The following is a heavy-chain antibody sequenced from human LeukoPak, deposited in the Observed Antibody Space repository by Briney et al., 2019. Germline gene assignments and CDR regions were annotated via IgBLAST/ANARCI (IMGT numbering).Heavy chain of an antibody. CDR2: ISDSGGNT. CDR1: GFTFSSYA. V-gene: IGHV3-23*01. J-gene: IGHJ4*02. D-gene: IGHD1-26*01. CDR3: VKGKKWELPLNY. Sequence: GASLRLSCAASGFTFSSYAMSWVRQAPGKGLEWVSAISDSGGNTYYADSVKGRVTISRDNSKNTLYLQMNSLRAEDTAIYYCVKGKKWELPLNYWGQGTLVTVSS.